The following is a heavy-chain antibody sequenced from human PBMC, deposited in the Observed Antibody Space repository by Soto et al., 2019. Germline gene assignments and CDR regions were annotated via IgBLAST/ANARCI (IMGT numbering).Heavy chain of an antibody. CDR3: ARRDVDTTLVGNDY. J-gene: IGHJ4*02. D-gene: IGHD5-18*01. CDR2: IYYSGTT. V-gene: IGHV4-31*01. CDR1: GGSISSGGYY. Sequence: QVHLQESGPGLVKPSQTLALTCTVSGGSISSGGYYWYWVRQHPEKGLEWIGFIYYSGTTYYNPSLQSQVTGSIDTSKYRCALKLRSVPAADTAVYYGARRDVDTTLVGNDYWGQGSLVVVSS.